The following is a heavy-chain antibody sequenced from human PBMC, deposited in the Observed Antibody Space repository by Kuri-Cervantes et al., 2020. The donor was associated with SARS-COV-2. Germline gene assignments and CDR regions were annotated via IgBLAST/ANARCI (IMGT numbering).Heavy chain of an antibody. CDR1: GLTFRSYS. D-gene: IGHD2-8*01. V-gene: IGHV3-21*01. Sequence: GGSLRLSCAASGLTFRSYSMNWVRQAPGKGLEWVSSISSSSSYIYYADSVKGRFTISRDNAKNSLYLQMNSLRAEDTAVYYCARGFKQSNGVDYWGQGTLVTVSS. CDR2: ISSSSSYI. CDR3: ARGFKQSNGVDY. J-gene: IGHJ4*02.